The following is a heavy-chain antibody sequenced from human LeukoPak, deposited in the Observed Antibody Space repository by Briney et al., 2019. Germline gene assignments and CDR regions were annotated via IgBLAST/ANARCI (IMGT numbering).Heavy chain of an antibody. Sequence: ASVKVSCKASGGTFSNYAITWVRQAPGQGLEWMGGIIPIFGTTNYAHKFQGRDTIIAQKLQGRITITADESTSTAYMELSSLRSEDTAVYYCARDRDSTGTMGDYWGQGTLVTVSS. CDR3: ARDRDSTGTMGDY. CDR1: GGTFSNYA. D-gene: IGHD1-7*01. CDR2: IIPIFGTT. J-gene: IGHJ4*02. V-gene: IGHV1-69*01.